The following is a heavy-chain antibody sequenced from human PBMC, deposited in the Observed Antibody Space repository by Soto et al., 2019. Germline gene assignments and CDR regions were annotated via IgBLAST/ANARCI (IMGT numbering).Heavy chain of an antibody. CDR2: INDDGRRT. V-gene: IGHV3-74*01. Sequence: EVQLVESGGGLVQPGGSLRLSCAASGFTFSSYWMHWVRQAPGKGLEWVSRINDDGRRTSYADSVKGRFTISRDNAKNTMYLQMNSLRDDDTAIYYSARRNRPSYTSDYWGQGTLVNVSS. D-gene: IGHD4-4*01. CDR1: GFTFSSYW. J-gene: IGHJ4*02. CDR3: ARRNRPSYTSDY.